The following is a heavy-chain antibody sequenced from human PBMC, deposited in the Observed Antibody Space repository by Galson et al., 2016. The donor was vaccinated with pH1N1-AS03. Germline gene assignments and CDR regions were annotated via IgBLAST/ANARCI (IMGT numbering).Heavy chain of an antibody. CDR3: ARERVYSEIRHPFDI. Sequence: LRLSCAASGFTFRNFFMHWVRQVPGKGLEWIGHIYYSGGTNYNPSLKSRVTISIDTSKNQFSLNLSSVTAADTAVYFCARERVYSEIRHPFDIWGQGTMVTVSS. V-gene: IGHV4-59*01. CDR1: GFTFRNFF. D-gene: IGHD3-22*01. CDR2: IYYSGGT. J-gene: IGHJ3*02.